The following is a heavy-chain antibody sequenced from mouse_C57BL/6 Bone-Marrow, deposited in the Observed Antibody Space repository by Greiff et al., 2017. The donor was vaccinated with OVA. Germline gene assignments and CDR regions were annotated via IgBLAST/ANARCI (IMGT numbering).Heavy chain of an antibody. J-gene: IGHJ1*03. Sequence: EVKLMESGGDLVKPGGSLKLSCAASGFTFSSYGMSWVRQTPDKRLEWVATISSGGSYTYYPDSVKGRFTISRDNAKNTLYLQMSSLKSEDTAMYYCARHLYGSSYWYFDVWGTGTTVTVSS. V-gene: IGHV5-6*01. CDR1: GFTFSSYG. CDR2: ISSGGSYT. D-gene: IGHD1-1*01. CDR3: ARHLYGSSYWYFDV.